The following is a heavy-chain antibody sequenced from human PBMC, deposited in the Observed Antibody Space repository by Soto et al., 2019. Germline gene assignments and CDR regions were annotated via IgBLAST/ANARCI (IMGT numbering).Heavy chain of an antibody. Sequence: SETLSLTCTVSGVSISTSSYYWGWVRLAPGKGLEWIGSIYNTGSTYYNPSLKSRVTISVDTSKNQFSLKLSSVTAADTAVYYCATSNWFDPWGQGTLVTVSS. CDR3: ATSNWFDP. CDR1: GVSISTSSYY. CDR2: IYNTGST. V-gene: IGHV4-39*01. J-gene: IGHJ5*02.